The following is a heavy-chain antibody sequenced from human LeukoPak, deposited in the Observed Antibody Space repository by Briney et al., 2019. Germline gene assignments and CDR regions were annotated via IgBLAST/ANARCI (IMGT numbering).Heavy chain of an antibody. J-gene: IGHJ3*02. CDR2: IYYSGST. D-gene: IGHD4-17*01. CDR1: GGSISTSSYY. V-gene: IGHV4-39*01. CDR3: ASTTVTEDAFDI. Sequence: SETLSLTCTVSGGSISTSSYYWGWIRQPPGKGLEWIGSIYYSGSTYYNPSLKSRVTISVDTSKNQFSLKLSSVTAADTAVYYCASTTVTEDAFDIWGQGTMVTVSS.